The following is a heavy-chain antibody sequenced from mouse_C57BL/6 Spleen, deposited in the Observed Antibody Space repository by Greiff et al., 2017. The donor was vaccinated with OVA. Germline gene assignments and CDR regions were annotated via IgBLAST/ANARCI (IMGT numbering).Heavy chain of an antibody. CDR2: IDPSDSYT. CDR1: GYTFTSYW. D-gene: IGHD1-1*01. CDR3: ARRGVTTVVATDYYAMDY. V-gene: IGHV1-69*01. Sequence: QVQLQQPGAELVMPGASVKLSCTASGYTFTSYWMHWVKQRPGQGLEWIGEIDPSDSYTNSNQKFKCKSTLTVDKSSRTAYMQLSSLTSEDSAVYYCARRGVTTVVATDYYAMDYWGQGTSVTVSS. J-gene: IGHJ4*01.